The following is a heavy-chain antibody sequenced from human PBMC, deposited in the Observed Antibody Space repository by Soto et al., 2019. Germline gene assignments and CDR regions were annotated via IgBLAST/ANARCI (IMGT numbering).Heavy chain of an antibody. CDR2: IWYDGSNK. J-gene: IGHJ6*04. V-gene: IGHV3-33*01. CDR3: GRARLVFWSGYTTYSYYGMDV. Sequence: GSLRLSCAASGFTFSSYGMHWVRQAPGKGLEWVAVIWYDGSNKYYADSVKGRFTISRDNSKNTLYLQMNSLRAEDTAVYYCGRARLVFWSGYTTYSYYGMDVWGKGTRVTVPS. CDR1: GFTFSSYG. D-gene: IGHD3-3*01.